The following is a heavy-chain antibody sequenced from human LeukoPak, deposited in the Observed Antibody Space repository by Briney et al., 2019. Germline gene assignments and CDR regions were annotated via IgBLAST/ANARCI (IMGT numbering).Heavy chain of an antibody. CDR1: GFTFTIYA. CDR2: ISGRGGTP. CDR3: AKDRVARDYDSSAFDY. Sequence: TGGSLRLSCAASGFTFTIYAMNWVRQAPGKGLEWVSGISGRGGTPYYAESVKGRFTISRDNSKNTLYLQLNSLRVEDMAVYYCAKDRVARDYDSSAFDYWGQGTLVTVSS. V-gene: IGHV3-23*01. D-gene: IGHD3-22*01. J-gene: IGHJ4*02.